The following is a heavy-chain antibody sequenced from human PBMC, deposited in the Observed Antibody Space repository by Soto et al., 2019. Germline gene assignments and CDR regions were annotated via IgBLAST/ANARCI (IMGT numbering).Heavy chain of an antibody. V-gene: IGHV3-48*02. CDR3: ARDRPPAYVWGSYRGDAFDS. CDR2: ISSSSSTI. D-gene: IGHD3-16*02. J-gene: IGHJ3*02. CDR1: GFTFSSYS. Sequence: PGGSLRLSCAASGFTFSSYSMNWVRQAPGKGLEWVSYISSSSSTIYYADSVKGRFTISRDNAKNSLYLQMNSLRDEDTAVYYCARDRPPAYVWGSYRGDAFDSWGQGTMVTFSS.